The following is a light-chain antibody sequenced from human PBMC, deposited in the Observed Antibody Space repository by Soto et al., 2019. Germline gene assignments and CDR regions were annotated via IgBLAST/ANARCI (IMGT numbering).Light chain of an antibody. V-gene: IGLV4-69*01. CDR3: QTFGPGIQV. CDR1: SGYSTYA. J-gene: IGLJ3*02. Sequence: QLVLTQSPSASASLGASVKLTCTLSSGYSTYAIAWHQQQSEKGPRFLMKINYDGTHSKGDGFFDRFSGSSSGAERHLTISSLQSEDEADYYCQTFGPGIQVLGGGTKLTVL. CDR2: INYDGTH.